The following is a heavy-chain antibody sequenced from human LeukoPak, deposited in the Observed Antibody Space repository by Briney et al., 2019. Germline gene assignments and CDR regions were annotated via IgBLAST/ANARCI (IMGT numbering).Heavy chain of an antibody. J-gene: IGHJ4*02. CDR3: ASRDAGYCSRNSCGHIDY. D-gene: IGHD2-2*01. CDR1: GGSITTTNYY. V-gene: IGHV4-39*01. Sequence: SETLSLTCTVSGGSITTTNYYWDWIRKPPGKGLEWIGNVYYSGTTNYNPSLESRVTISVDTSKNQFSLELSSVTAADTAVYYCASRDAGYCSRNSCGHIDYWGQGTLVSFSS. CDR2: VYYSGTT.